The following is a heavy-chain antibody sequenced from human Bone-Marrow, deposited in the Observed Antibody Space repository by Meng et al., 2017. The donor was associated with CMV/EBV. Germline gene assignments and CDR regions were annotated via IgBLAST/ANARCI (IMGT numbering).Heavy chain of an antibody. V-gene: IGHV4-30-4*08. D-gene: IGHD1-1*01. CDR1: GGSISGGDYL. Sequence: SETLSLTCTVSGGSISGGDYLWSWIRQPPGKRLEWIGYIYSGGSDYYNPALKSRVTISLDPSKNQVSLKLTSVTAADTAVYFCTRANAATRQLRGIDFWGQGTLVTVSS. CDR2: IYSGGSD. J-gene: IGHJ4*02. CDR3: TRANAATRQLRGIDF.